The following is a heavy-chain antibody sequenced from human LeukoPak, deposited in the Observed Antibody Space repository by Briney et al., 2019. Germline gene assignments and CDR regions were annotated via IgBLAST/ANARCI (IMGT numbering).Heavy chain of an antibody. J-gene: IGHJ4*02. D-gene: IGHD6-13*01. V-gene: IGHV3-21*01. CDR3: ARDGVNTRQGSFAVEYGRIAALVY. Sequence: PGGSLRLSCVASGFTFSFYSMNWVRQAPGKGLEWVSSISSSSSYIYYADSVKGRFTISRDNAKNSLYLQMNSLRAEDTAVYYCARDGVNTRQGSFAVEYGRIAALVYWGQGTLVTVSS. CDR2: ISSSSSYI. CDR1: GFTFSFYS.